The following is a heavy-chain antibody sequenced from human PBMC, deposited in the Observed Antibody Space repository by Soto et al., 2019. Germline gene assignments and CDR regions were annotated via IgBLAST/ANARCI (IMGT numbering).Heavy chain of an antibody. CDR3: ARLILAFTEPFGY. V-gene: IGHV4-39*01. CDR1: GGSVRSSGYY. Sequence: PSETLSLTCTVSGGSVRSSGYYWAWIRQPPGKGLEWIGSLYSSGKTYRNPSLKSRVTMSDDTSKNQLSLRLSSVTAADTAVYYCARLILAFTEPFGYWGQGTLVTVS. CDR2: LYSSGKT. J-gene: IGHJ4*02. D-gene: IGHD2-15*01.